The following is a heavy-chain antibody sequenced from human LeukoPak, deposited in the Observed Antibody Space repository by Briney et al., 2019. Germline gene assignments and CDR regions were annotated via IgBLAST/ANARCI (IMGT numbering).Heavy chain of an antibody. CDR3: AKDAQRGFDYTDSLED. Sequence: PGGSMRLSCAASGFTFSHFGFHWVRQAPGKGLEWVAVIWSDGTNRYYGDSVKGRFNIQRDDSQKTVYLQMNRLRAEDTAIYYCAKDAQRGFDYTDSLEDWGRGTLVTVSS. J-gene: IGHJ4*02. D-gene: IGHD4-17*01. CDR2: IWSDGTNR. V-gene: IGHV3-33*06. CDR1: GFTFSHFG.